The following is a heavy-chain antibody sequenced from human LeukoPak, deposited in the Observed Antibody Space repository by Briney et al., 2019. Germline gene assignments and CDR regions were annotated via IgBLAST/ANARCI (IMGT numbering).Heavy chain of an antibody. CDR3: AREGYYGSGSPPSLYFDY. J-gene: IGHJ4*02. V-gene: IGHV3-30-3*01. D-gene: IGHD3-10*01. CDR2: TSSDLNVK. CDR1: GLTFRNYV. Sequence: PGGSLRLSCAASGLTFRNYVIHWVRQAPGKGLEWVAVTSSDLNVKLYADSVKGRFTISRDNSRSTLYLQMNSLRPEDTAIYYCAREGYYGSGSPPSLYFDYWAREPWSPSPQ.